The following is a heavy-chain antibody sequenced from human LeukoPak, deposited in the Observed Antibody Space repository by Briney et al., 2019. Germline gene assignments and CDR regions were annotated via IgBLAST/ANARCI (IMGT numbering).Heavy chain of an antibody. Sequence: SETLSLTCAVYGGSFSGYYWSWIRQPPGKGLEWIGEINHSGSTNYNPSLKSRVTMSVDTSKNQFSLKLSSVTAADTAVYYCARGSYYYGSGSYELDYWGQGTLVTVSS. CDR3: ARGSYYYGSGSYELDY. D-gene: IGHD3-10*01. J-gene: IGHJ4*02. V-gene: IGHV4-34*01. CDR1: GGSFSGYY. CDR2: INHSGST.